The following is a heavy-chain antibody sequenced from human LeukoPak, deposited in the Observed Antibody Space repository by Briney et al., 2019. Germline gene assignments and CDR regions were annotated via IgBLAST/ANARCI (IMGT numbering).Heavy chain of an antibody. CDR1: GFTFSSYG. J-gene: IGHJ3*02. CDR2: IRHDGSNK. D-gene: IGHD1-26*01. V-gene: IGHV3-30*02. CDR3: ARDAGSGSPGAFDI. Sequence: GGSLRLSCAASGFTFSSYGMHWVRQAPGKGLEWVAFIRHDGSNKYYADPVKGRFTISRDNSKNTLYLQMNSLRAEDTAVYYCARDAGSGSPGAFDIWGQGTMVTVSS.